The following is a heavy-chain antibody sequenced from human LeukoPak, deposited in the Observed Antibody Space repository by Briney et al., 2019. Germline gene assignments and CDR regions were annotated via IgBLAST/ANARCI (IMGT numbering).Heavy chain of an antibody. D-gene: IGHD6-19*01. CDR3: ARAAVGPVDY. Sequence: GGSLRLSCAASGFTFSSYSMNWVRQAPGKGLEWVSSISSSSSYIYYADSMKGRFTISRDNAKNSLYLQMNSLRAEDTAVYYCARAAVGPVDYWGQGTLVTVSS. CDR2: ISSSSSYI. CDR1: GFTFSSYS. J-gene: IGHJ4*02. V-gene: IGHV3-21*01.